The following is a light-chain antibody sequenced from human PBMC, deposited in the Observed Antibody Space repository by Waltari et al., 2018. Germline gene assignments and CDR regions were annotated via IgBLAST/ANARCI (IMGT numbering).Light chain of an antibody. CDR3: AAWDDSLNGL. Sequence: QSVLTQPPSASGTPGQRVTISCSGSSSHIGSNTVNWYQQLPGTAPKLLIYSNNQRPSGVPDRFSGSKSGTSASLAISGLQSEDEADYYCAAWDDSLNGLFGGGTKLTVL. CDR1: SSHIGSNT. CDR2: SNN. V-gene: IGLV1-44*01. J-gene: IGLJ2*01.